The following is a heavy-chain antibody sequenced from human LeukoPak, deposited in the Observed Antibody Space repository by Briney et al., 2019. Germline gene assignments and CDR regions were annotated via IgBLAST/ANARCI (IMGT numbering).Heavy chain of an antibody. Sequence: SETLSLTCTVSGGSISSYYWSWIRQPPGKGLEWIGYIYYSGSTNYNPSLKSRVTISVDTSKNQFSLKLSSVTAADTAVYYCARLVPTTVAPLDYWGQGTLVTVSS. V-gene: IGHV4-59*01. CDR2: IYYSGST. D-gene: IGHD4-23*01. CDR1: GGSISSYY. CDR3: ARLVPTTVAPLDY. J-gene: IGHJ4*02.